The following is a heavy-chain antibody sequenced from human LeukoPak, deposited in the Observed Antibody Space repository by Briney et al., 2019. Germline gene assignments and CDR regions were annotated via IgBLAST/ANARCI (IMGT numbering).Heavy chain of an antibody. V-gene: IGHV1-69*05. Sequence: ASVKVSCKASGGTFSSYAISWVRQAPGQGLEWMGGIIPIFCTANYAQKFQGRVTITTDESTSTAYMELSSLRSEDTAVYYCARGTYYDILTGQYYYFDYWGQGTLVTVSS. J-gene: IGHJ4*02. CDR3: ARGTYYDILTGQYYYFDY. D-gene: IGHD3-9*01. CDR1: GGTFSSYA. CDR2: IIPIFCTA.